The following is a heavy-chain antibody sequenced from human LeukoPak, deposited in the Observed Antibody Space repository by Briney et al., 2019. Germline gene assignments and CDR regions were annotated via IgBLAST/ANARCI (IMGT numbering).Heavy chain of an antibody. D-gene: IGHD3-10*01. CDR1: GGSISSYY. V-gene: IGHV4-59*01. CDR2: IYYSGST. CDR3: ARDRWQITMVRGVRPDWYFDL. Sequence: SETLSLTCTVSGGSISSYYWSWIRQPPGKGLEWIGYIYYSGSTNYNPSLKSRVTISVDTSKNQFSLKLSSVTAADTAVYYCARDRWQITMVRGVRPDWYFDLWGRGTLVTVSS. J-gene: IGHJ2*01.